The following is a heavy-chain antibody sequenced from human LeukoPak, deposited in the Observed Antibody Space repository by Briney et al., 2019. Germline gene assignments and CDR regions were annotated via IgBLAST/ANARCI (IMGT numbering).Heavy chain of an antibody. Sequence: GGSLRPSCAASGFTFSDYYMSWIRQAPGKGLEWVSDISSTSIYTNDADSVKGRFTISRDNAKNSLYLQMNSLRAEDTAVYYCAREDGYSSSWYSDYWGQGTLVTVSS. CDR1: GFTFSDYY. CDR3: AREDGYSSSWYSDY. J-gene: IGHJ4*02. D-gene: IGHD6-13*01. CDR2: ISSTSIYT. V-gene: IGHV3-11*05.